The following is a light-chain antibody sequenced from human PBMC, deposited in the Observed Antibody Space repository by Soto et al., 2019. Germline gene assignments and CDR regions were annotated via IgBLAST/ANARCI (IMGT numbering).Light chain of an antibody. CDR2: EVS. Sequence: LTQPASVSGSPGQSITISCTGTSSDVGSYNLVPWYQQHPGKAPKLMIHEVSERPSGVSNRFSASKSGNTASLTISGLQAEDEADYYCCSYAGSSTSLYVFGTGTKVTVL. CDR3: CSYAGSSTSLYV. J-gene: IGLJ1*01. V-gene: IGLV2-23*02. CDR1: SSDVGSYNL.